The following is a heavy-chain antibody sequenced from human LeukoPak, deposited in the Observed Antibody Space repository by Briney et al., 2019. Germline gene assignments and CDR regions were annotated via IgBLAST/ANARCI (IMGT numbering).Heavy chain of an antibody. V-gene: IGHV3-64*01. J-gene: IGHJ3*02. CDR3: VRVGRFLGGQGAFDI. Sequence: PGGSLRLSCAASGFTFSSYAMDWVRQAPGKGLEYVSAISSNGGSTYYANSVKGRFTISRDNSKNTLYLQMGSLRDEDMAVYYCVRVGRFLGGQGAFDIWGQGTMVTVSS. CDR2: ISSNGGST. CDR1: GFTFSSYA. D-gene: IGHD3-3*01.